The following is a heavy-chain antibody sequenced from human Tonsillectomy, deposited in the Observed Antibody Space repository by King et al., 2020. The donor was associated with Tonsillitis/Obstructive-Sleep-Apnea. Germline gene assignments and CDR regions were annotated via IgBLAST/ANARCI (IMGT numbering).Heavy chain of an antibody. D-gene: IGHD3-10*01. CDR2: IKQDGSEK. CDR3: AGEVELWDSVSDY. J-gene: IGHJ4*02. CDR1: GFTFSSYW. V-gene: IGHV3-7*01. Sequence: VQLVESGGGLIQPGGSLRLSCAASGFTFSSYWMSWVRQAPGKGLEWVGNIKQDGSEKYYMDSVKGRFTISRDNAKNSLYLQMNSRRAEDTGVYYCAGEVELWDSVSDYWGQGTLVIVSS.